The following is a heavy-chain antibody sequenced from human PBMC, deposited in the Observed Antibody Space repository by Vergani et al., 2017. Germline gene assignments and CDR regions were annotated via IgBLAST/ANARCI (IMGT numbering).Heavy chain of an antibody. D-gene: IGHD3-3*01. Sequence: QVQLVQSGAEVKKPGSSVKVSCKASGGTFSSYAISWVRQAPGQGLEWMGGIIPIFGTANYAQKFQGRVTITADESTSTAYMELSSLRSEDTAVYYCARRGMPSYYEFWSGPFDPWGQGTLVTVSS. CDR3: ARRGMPSYYEFWSGPFDP. V-gene: IGHV1-69*13. J-gene: IGHJ5*02. CDR1: GGTFSSYA. CDR2: IIPIFGTA.